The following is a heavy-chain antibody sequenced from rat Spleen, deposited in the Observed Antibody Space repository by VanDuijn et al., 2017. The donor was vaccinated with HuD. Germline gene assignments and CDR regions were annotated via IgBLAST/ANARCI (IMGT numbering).Heavy chain of an antibody. CDR1: GFSLTSNG. CDR2: MWAGGGT. V-gene: IGHV2-72*01. Sequence: QVQVKESGPGLVQPSQTLSLTCTVSGFSLTSNGVSWVRQPPGESLVWMGTMWAGGGTSYNSAVQSRLSISRDTSKNQVFLKMNSLQPEDTGTYYCARHLRVASGVMDAWGQGASVTVSS. D-gene: IGHD1-11*01. CDR3: ARHLRVASGVMDA. J-gene: IGHJ4*01.